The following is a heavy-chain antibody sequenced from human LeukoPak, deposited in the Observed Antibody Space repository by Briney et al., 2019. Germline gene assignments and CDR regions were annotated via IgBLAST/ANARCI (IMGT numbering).Heavy chain of an antibody. V-gene: IGHV4-34*01. Sequence: PSETLSLTCAVYGGSFSGYYWSWIRQPPGKGLEWIGEINHSGSTNYNPSLKSRVTISVDTSKNQFSLKMSSVTAADTAVYYCARESGTTQGYYYYGMDVWGQGTTVTVSS. CDR1: GGSFSGYY. CDR2: INHSGST. J-gene: IGHJ6*02. D-gene: IGHD1-1*01. CDR3: ARESGTTQGYYYYGMDV.